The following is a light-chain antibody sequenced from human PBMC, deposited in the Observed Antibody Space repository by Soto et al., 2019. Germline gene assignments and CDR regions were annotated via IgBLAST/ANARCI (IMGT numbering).Light chain of an antibody. CDR1: QTVGTTY. J-gene: IGKJ5*01. V-gene: IGKV3-20*01. CDR2: GAS. Sequence: EVVLAQSPGTLSLSPGERATLSCRASQTVGTTYLAWYQHKPGQAPRPLIYGASSRATGIPDRFSGSGSGTDFTLTISRLEPEDFAVYYCQQYGSSPPITFGQGTRLEIK. CDR3: QQYGSSPPIT.